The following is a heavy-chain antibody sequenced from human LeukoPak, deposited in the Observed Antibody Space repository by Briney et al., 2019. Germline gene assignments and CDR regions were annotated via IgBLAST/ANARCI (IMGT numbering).Heavy chain of an antibody. CDR2: IYYSGST. CDR3: ARHQRPSGSYLGFFDY. J-gene: IGHJ4*02. Sequence: SETLSLTCTVSGGSISSSSYYWGWIRQPPGKGLEWIGSIYYSGSTYYNRSLKSRVTISVDRSKNQFSLKLNSVTAADTAVYYCARHQRPSGSYLGFFDYWGQGTLVTVSS. CDR1: GGSISSSSYY. V-gene: IGHV4-39*01. D-gene: IGHD1-26*01.